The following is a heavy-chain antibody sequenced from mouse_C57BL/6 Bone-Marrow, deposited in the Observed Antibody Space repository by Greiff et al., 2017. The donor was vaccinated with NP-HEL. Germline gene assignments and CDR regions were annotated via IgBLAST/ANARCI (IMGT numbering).Heavy chain of an antibody. CDR1: GYTFTSYW. CDR2: IDPSDSYT. J-gene: IGHJ3*01. Sequence: VQLQQSGAELVKPGASVKLSCKASGYTFTSYWMQWVKQRPGQGLEWIGEIDPSDSYTNYNQKFKGKATLTVDTSSSTAYMQLSSLTSEDSAVYYCARFAYWGQGTLVTVSA. CDR3: ARFAY. V-gene: IGHV1-50*01.